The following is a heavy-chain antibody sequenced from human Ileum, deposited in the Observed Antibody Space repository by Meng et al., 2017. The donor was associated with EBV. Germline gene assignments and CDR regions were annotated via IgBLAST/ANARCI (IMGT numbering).Heavy chain of an antibody. CDR1: GFSFSAFG. J-gene: IGHJ4*02. D-gene: IGHD5-12*01. V-gene: IGHV3-30*18. CDR2: ISYDGISK. Sequence: QGEVVESWGGVVQPGRSLRLSCEGSGFSFSAFGMHWVRQAPGKGLEWVAFISYDGISKYYADSVKGRFTISRDNSKNTLYLQMNSLRAEDTALYYCAKDPNVDIVATGPFDYWGQGTLVTVSS. CDR3: AKDPNVDIVATGPFDY.